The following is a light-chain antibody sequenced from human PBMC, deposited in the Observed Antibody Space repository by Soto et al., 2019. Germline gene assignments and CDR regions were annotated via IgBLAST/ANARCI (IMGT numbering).Light chain of an antibody. CDR1: SSDIGTYDY. CDR2: EVS. CDR3: CSYGGGNNFYV. V-gene: IGLV2-8*01. J-gene: IGLJ1*01. Sequence: LTQPPSASGSPGQSVTISCTGTSSDIGTYDYVSWYQHLPDKAPKLIIYEVSKRPSGVHDRFSGSKSGNTASLTVSGLQAEDEGDYYCCSYGGGNNFYVFGTGTKV.